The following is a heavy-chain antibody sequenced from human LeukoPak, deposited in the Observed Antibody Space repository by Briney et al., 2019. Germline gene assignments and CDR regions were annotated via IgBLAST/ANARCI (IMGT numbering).Heavy chain of an antibody. Sequence: GGSLRFSCAASGFTFDDYGMSWVRQAPGKGLEWVSGTNWNGGSTGYADSVKGRFTISRDNAKNSLYLQMNSLRAEDTALYYCARVNYGSWSYTYYFGYCGQRTLVTVSS. D-gene: IGHD3-10*01. CDR1: GFTFDDYG. CDR2: TNWNGGST. CDR3: ARVNYGSWSYTYYFGY. V-gene: IGHV3-20*04. J-gene: IGHJ4*02.